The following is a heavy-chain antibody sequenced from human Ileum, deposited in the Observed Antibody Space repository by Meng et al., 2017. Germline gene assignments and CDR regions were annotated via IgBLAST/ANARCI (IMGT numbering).Heavy chain of an antibody. Sequence: EGRVVESGGGLVQPGGSLRLSCAASGFVFENAWMNWLRQAPGKGLEWVGRIKTNTEGGAIDYAAPVKGRFIISRDDSQNTMYLQMNSLKTEDTAVYFCASWLNSWGQGTLVTVSS. J-gene: IGHJ1*01. V-gene: IGHV3-15*01. CDR1: GFVFENAW. CDR2: IKTNTEGGAI. D-gene: IGHD3-16*01. CDR3: ASWLNS.